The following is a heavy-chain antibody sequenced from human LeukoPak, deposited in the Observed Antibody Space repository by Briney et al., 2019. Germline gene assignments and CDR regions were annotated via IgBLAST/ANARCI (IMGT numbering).Heavy chain of an antibody. V-gene: IGHV6-1*01. J-gene: IGHJ6*02. CDR3: ARTPAAGRRESIGYGMDV. Sequence: SQTLSLTCAISGDSVSSNSAAWNWIRQSPSRGLEWLGRTYYRSKWYNDYAVSVKSRITINPDTSKNQFSLQLNSVTPEDTAVYYCARTPAAGRRESIGYGMDVWGQGTTVTVSS. D-gene: IGHD6-13*01. CDR1: GDSVSSNSAA. CDR2: TYYRSKWYN.